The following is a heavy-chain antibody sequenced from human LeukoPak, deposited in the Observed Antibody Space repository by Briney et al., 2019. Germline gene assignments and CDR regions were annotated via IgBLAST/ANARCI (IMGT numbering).Heavy chain of an antibody. CDR1: GFTFGDYA. Sequence: GRSLRLSCTASGFTFGDYAMSWVRQAPGKGLEWVGFIRSKAYGGTTEYAASVKGRFTISRDDSKSIAYLQMNSLKTEDTAVYYCTRDTTLPHYCDSSGYFHWGQGTLVTVSS. D-gene: IGHD3-22*01. CDR2: IRSKAYGGTT. J-gene: IGHJ4*02. V-gene: IGHV3-49*04. CDR3: TRDTTLPHYCDSSGYFH.